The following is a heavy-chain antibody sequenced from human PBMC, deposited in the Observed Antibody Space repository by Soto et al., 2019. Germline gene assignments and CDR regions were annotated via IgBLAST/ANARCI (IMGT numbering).Heavy chain of an antibody. J-gene: IGHJ5*02. Sequence: SETLSLTCTVSGGSISSYYWSWIRQPPGKGLEWIGYIYYSGSTNYNPSLKSQVTISVDTSKNQFSLKLSSVTAADTAVYYCARQLPGWFDPWGQGTLVTVSS. V-gene: IGHV4-59*08. CDR2: IYYSGST. CDR3: ARQLPGWFDP. CDR1: GGSISSYY.